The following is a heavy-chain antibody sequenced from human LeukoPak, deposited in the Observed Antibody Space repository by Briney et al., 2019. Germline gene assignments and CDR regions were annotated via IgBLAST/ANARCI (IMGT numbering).Heavy chain of an antibody. Sequence: SETLSLTCAVYGGSFSGYYWSWIRQPPGKGLEWIGEINHSGSTNYNPSLKSRVTISVDTSKKQFSLKLSSVPAADTAVYYCARAGITIFGVAYYYYYYGMDVWGQGTTVTVSS. CDR2: INHSGST. CDR1: GGSFSGYY. V-gene: IGHV4-34*01. D-gene: IGHD3-3*01. J-gene: IGHJ6*02. CDR3: ARAGITIFGVAYYYYYYGMDV.